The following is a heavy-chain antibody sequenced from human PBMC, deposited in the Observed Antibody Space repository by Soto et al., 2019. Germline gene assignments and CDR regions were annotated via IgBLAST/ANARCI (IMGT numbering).Heavy chain of an antibody. CDR2: IIPIYGRP. D-gene: IGHD4-17*01. Sequence: QVQLVQSGTAMKKPGSSVKVSCKASGGTFSTLAVSWVRQAPGQGLEWMGGIIPIYGRPVYAQKFQGRVTITADESTSRVYMELSSLSSEDTAVYYCARAPYEDYAVPEPNYFDSWGQGTLVTVSS. J-gene: IGHJ4*02. CDR3: ARAPYEDYAVPEPNYFDS. CDR1: GGTFSTLA. V-gene: IGHV1-69*01.